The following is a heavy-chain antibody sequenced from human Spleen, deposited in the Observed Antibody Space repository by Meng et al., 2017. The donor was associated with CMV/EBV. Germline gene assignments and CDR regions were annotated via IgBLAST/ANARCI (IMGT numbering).Heavy chain of an antibody. CDR3: ARNVPGTSAYYD. J-gene: IGHJ4*02. CDR2: IYYSGST. CDR1: GYSISSTNW. V-gene: IGHV4-28*01. Sequence: QVTLQGSGPGLVKPSDTLSLPCAVSGYSISSTNWWGWIRQPPGKGLEWIGYIYYSGSTSYNPSLKSRVTMSVDTSKNQFSLNLNSVTAVDTAVYYCARNVPGTSAYYDWGQGTLVTVSS. D-gene: IGHD3-22*01.